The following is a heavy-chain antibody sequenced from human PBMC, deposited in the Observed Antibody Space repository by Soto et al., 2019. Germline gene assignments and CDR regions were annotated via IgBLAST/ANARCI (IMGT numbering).Heavy chain of an antibody. CDR3: ARDFKRVDYYDSSGYWSPNYYYGMDV. J-gene: IGHJ6*02. D-gene: IGHD3-22*01. V-gene: IGHV3-48*03. CDR1: GFTFSSYE. Sequence: GGSLRLSCAASGFTFSSYEMNWVRQAPGKGLEWVSYISSSGSTIYYADSVKGRFTISRDNAKNSLYLQMNSLRAEDTAVYYCARDFKRVDYYDSSGYWSPNYYYGMDVWGQGTTVTVSS. CDR2: ISSSGSTI.